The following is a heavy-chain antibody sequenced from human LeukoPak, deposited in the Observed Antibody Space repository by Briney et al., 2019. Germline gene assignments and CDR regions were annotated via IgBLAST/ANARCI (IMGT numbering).Heavy chain of an antibody. CDR3: ARDYSGVDYYYGMDV. J-gene: IGHJ6*02. D-gene: IGHD3-3*01. V-gene: IGHV1-18*01. Sequence: HWASVKVSCKASGYTFTSYGISWVRQAPGQGPEWMGWISAYNGNTNYAQKPQGRVTMTTDTSTSTAYMELRSLRSDDTAVYYCARDYSGVDYYYGMDVWGQGTTVTVSS. CDR2: ISAYNGNT. CDR1: GYTFTSYG.